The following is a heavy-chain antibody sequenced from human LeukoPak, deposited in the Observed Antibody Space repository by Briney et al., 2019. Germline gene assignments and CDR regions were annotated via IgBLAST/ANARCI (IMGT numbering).Heavy chain of an antibody. CDR1: GFTFSSYS. J-gene: IGHJ4*02. CDR3: ARLIGSSSGFDY. V-gene: IGHV3-21*01. D-gene: IGHD6-6*01. Sequence: GGSLRLSCAASGFTFSSYSMNWVRQAPGKGLEWVSSISSSSSYIYYADSVKGRFTISRDNAKNSLYLQMNSPRAEDTAVYYCARLIGSSSGFDYWGQGTLVTVSS. CDR2: ISSSSSYI.